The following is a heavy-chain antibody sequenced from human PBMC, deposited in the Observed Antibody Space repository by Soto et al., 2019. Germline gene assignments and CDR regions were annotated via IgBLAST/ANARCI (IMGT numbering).Heavy chain of an antibody. J-gene: IGHJ3*02. CDR3: ARVDKAASGAFDI. V-gene: IGHV4-30-2*01. CDR1: GGSISSGGYS. CDR2: IYHSGST. D-gene: IGHD2-2*03. Sequence: PSETLSLTCAVSGGSISSGGYSWSWIRQPPGKGLEWIGYIYHSGSTYYNPSLKSRVTISVDRSKNQFSLKLSSVTAADTAVYYCARVDKAASGAFDIWGQGTMVTVS.